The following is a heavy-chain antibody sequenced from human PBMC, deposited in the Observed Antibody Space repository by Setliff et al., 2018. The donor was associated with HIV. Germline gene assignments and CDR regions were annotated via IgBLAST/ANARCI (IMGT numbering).Heavy chain of an antibody. CDR3: ARLKGFVVVVAASYYFDY. J-gene: IGHJ4*02. CDR2: IYYSGST. Sequence: PSETLSLTCTVSRGSISSSNYYWAWLRQPPGKGLEWIGSIYYSGSTYYNPSLKSRVTISVDTSKNQFSLKLSSATAADTAVYYCARLKGFVVVVAASYYFDYWGQGTLVTVSS. D-gene: IGHD2-15*01. V-gene: IGHV4-39*01. CDR1: RGSISSSNYY.